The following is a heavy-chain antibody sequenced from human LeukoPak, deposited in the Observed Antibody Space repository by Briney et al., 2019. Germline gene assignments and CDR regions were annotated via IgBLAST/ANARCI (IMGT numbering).Heavy chain of an antibody. V-gene: IGHV4-61*01. CDR1: GYSISCGYY. D-gene: IGHD4-23*01. J-gene: IGHJ3*02. CDR2: IYYSGST. Sequence: SETLTLTCTVSGYSISCGYYWGWIRQPPGKGLEWIGYIYYSGSTNYNPSLKSRVTISVDTSKNQFSLKLSSVTAADTAVYYCARSMTTGVSDAFDIWGQGTMVTVSS. CDR3: ARSMTTGVSDAFDI.